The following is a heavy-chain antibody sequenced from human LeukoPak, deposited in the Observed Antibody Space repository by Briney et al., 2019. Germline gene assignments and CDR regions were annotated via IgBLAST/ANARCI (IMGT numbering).Heavy chain of an antibody. CDR1: GGSISSYY. D-gene: IGHD3-10*01. CDR3: ARMITYYYGSGLDY. CDR2: IYYSGST. V-gene: IGHV4-59*01. Sequence: SETLSLTCTVSGGSISSYYWSWIRQPPGKGLERIGYIYYSGSTNYNPSLKSRVTISVDTSKNQFSLKLSSVTAADTAVYYCARMITYYYGSGLDYWGQGTLVTVSS. J-gene: IGHJ4*02.